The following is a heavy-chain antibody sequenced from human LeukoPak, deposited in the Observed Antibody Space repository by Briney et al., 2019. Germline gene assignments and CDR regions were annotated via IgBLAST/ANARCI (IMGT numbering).Heavy chain of an antibody. J-gene: IGHJ6*03. CDR3: ARVDYYYYYMDV. V-gene: IGHV3-53*01. CDR1: GGSISSYY. CDR2: FFSGGST. Sequence: ETLSLTCTVSGGSISSYYWSWVRQAPGKGLEWVSVFFSGGSTYYADSVKGRFTISRDNSKNTLYLQMNSLRAEDTAVYYCARVDYYYYYMDVWGTGTTVTVSS.